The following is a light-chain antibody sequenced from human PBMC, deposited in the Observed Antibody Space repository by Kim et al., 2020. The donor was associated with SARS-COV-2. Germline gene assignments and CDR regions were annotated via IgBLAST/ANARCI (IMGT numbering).Light chain of an antibody. V-gene: IGKV4-1*01. CDR2: WAS. CDR3: HQYFGSPPT. J-gene: IGKJ4*01. Sequence: ANINCQSRQSLLYSGDNKNYLSWYQQKPGQSPTLLVYWASTRESGVPDRFIGGGSGTEFTLTISSLQAEDVAIYHCHQYFGSPPTFGGGTKVDIK. CDR1: QSLLYSGDNKNY.